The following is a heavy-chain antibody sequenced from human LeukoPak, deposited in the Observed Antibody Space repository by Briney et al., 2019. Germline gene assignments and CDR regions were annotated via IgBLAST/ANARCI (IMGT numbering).Heavy chain of an antibody. J-gene: IGHJ5*01. V-gene: IGHV3-53*01. Sequence: GGSLRLSCAASGFTVTTNYMSWVRQAPGNGLEWVSVTCSGGSSNYSASVQGRFTVSRDISRNTVYLQMTSLRAEDTALYYCARIPGTGTSSWFDSWGQGTPVTVSS. D-gene: IGHD2-2*01. CDR2: TCSGGSS. CDR3: ARIPGTGTSSWFDS. CDR1: GFTVTTNY.